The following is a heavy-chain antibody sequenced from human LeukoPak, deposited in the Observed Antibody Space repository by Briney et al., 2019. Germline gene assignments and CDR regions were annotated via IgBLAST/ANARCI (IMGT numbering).Heavy chain of an antibody. CDR3: ARPRDTAWFDY. J-gene: IGHJ4*02. CDR1: GYSFASYW. CDR2: IYPGDSDT. Sequence: GESLKISCKASGYSFASYWIGWLRQMPGKGLEWMGIIYPGDSDTKYSPSFQGQVTISADKSISTAYLQWSRLKASDTAMYYCARPRDTAWFDYWGQGTLVTVSS. D-gene: IGHD5-18*01. V-gene: IGHV5-51*01.